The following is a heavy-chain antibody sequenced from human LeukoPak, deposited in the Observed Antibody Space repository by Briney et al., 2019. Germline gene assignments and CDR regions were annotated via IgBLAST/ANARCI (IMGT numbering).Heavy chain of an antibody. Sequence: SLRLSCGASGFTFDDYAMHWVRQAPGKGLEWVSGVSWNSGSIAYADSVKGRFTISRDNAKNSLYLQMNSLSSEDSALYYCAKGGASFYYYGMDVWGQGTTVTVSS. CDR3: AKGGASFYYYGMDV. CDR1: GFTFDDYA. D-gene: IGHD3-16*02. J-gene: IGHJ6*02. CDR2: VSWNSGSI. V-gene: IGHV3-9*01.